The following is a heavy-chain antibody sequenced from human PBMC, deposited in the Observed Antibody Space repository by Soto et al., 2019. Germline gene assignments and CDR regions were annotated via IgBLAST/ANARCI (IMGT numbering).Heavy chain of an antibody. CDR2: IFDNGDV. J-gene: IGHJ4*02. V-gene: IGHV4-59*01. Sequence: QVRLQESGPGLVRPSETLSLTCTVSGVSSTSFYWSWIRQSPGKGLEWIGYIFDNGDVKYNPSLMSRLTMSTDMSKNEFSLRLKSVTAADTAMYYCARGWGSKWYYFDSWGEGTLVTVSS. CDR1: GVSSTSFY. CDR3: ARGWGSKWYYFDS. D-gene: IGHD3-16*01.